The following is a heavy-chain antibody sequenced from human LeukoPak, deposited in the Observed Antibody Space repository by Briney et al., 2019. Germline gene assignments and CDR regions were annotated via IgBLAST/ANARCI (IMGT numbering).Heavy chain of an antibody. Sequence: SETLSLTRTVSGGSISSGGYYWSWIRQPPGKGLEWIGYIYHSGSTYYNPSLKSRVTISLDSSKNQFSLKLSSVTAADTAVYYCARDFSYDSSGYSLNYWGQGTLVTVSS. V-gene: IGHV4-30-2*01. CDR3: ARDFSYDSSGYSLNY. CDR1: GGSISSGGYY. J-gene: IGHJ4*02. D-gene: IGHD3-22*01. CDR2: IYHSGST.